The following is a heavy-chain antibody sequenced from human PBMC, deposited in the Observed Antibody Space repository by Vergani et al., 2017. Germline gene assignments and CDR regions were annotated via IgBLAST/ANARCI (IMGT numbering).Heavy chain of an antibody. D-gene: IGHD6-19*01. J-gene: IGHJ3*02. CDR1: GFTFIMNA. V-gene: IGHV3-23*01. Sequence: EVQLLESGGDLVQPGGSLRLTCAASGFTFIMNAMSWVSQPPGKGLEWGSTLSASDRRTHYADSVKGRFTISRDISKNTLFLHMNSLRPEDTAVYCCAKVGRSAVAGIFGAFDIWVGGTVVTVSS. CDR2: LSASDRRT. CDR3: AKVGRSAVAGIFGAFDI.